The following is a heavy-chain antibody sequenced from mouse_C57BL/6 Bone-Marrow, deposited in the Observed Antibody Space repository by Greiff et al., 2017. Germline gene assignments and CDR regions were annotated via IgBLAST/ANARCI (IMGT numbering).Heavy chain of an antibody. CDR3: ARQVVLLTYAMDD. CDR2: ICNGGGST. V-gene: IGHV5-12*01. J-gene: IGHJ4*01. Sequence: EVKLMESGGGLVQPGGSLKLSCAASGFTFSDYYMYWVRQTPEKRLEWVAYICNGGGSTYYPDTVKGRFTISRDNAKNTLYLQISRLKSEDTAMYYCARQVVLLTYAMDDWGQGTSVTVSS. CDR1: GFTFSDYY. D-gene: IGHD2-12*01.